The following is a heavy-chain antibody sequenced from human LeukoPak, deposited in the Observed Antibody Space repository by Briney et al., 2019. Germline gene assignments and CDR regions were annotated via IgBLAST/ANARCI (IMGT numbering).Heavy chain of an antibody. CDR1: GGSISSYY. Sequence: SETLSLTCTVSGGSISSYYWNWIRQPPGKGLVWIGYIYYSGSTNYNPSLKRRVTISLDTSKNQFSLKLSSVTAADTAVYYCARGSSGWYSHLGYWGQGTLVTVSS. D-gene: IGHD6-19*01. V-gene: IGHV4-59*01. CDR2: IYYSGST. J-gene: IGHJ4*02. CDR3: ARGSSGWYSHLGY.